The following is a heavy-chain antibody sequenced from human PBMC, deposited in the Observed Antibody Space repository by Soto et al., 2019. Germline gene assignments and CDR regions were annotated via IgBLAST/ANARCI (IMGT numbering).Heavy chain of an antibody. CDR3: AREYDYGDHVYFDY. J-gene: IGHJ4*02. CDR2: IYYSGST. Sequence: SETLSLTCTVSGGSISSYYWSWIRQPPGKGLEWIGYIYYSGSTNYNPSLKSRVTISVDTSKNQFSLKLSSVTAADTAVYYCAREYDYGDHVYFDYWGQGTLVTVSS. V-gene: IGHV4-59*01. CDR1: GGSISSYY. D-gene: IGHD4-17*01.